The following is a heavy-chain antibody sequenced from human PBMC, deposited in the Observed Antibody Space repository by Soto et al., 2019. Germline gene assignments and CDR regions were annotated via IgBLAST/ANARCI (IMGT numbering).Heavy chain of an antibody. J-gene: IGHJ5*02. V-gene: IGHV1-18*04. CDR1: GYPFSKYG. D-gene: IGHD5-12*01. CDR3: ATSYDSGFDP. Sequence: QLQLVQSGGEVKKPGASVRVSCEAYGYPFSKYGISWIRQAPGQGLEWMGLIKPDNGNTDYAQKFQGRVTMTTDTSSNTAYMELRSLRSDDTAVYYCATSYDSGFDPWGQGTLVSVSS. CDR2: IKPDNGNT.